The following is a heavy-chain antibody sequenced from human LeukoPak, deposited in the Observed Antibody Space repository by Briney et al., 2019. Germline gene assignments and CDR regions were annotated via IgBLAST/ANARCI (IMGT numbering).Heavy chain of an antibody. J-gene: IGHJ4*02. CDR3: AKDDSPYYYDSSGYGTVDY. V-gene: IGHV3-23*01. Sequence: PGGSLRLSRAASGFSFSSYVMSWVRQAPGKGLEWVSAISGSGGSTYYADSVKGRFTISRDNSKNTLYLQMNSLRAEDTAVYYCAKDDSPYYYDSSGYGTVDYWGQGTLVTVSS. CDR2: ISGSGGST. D-gene: IGHD3-22*01. CDR1: GFSFSSYV.